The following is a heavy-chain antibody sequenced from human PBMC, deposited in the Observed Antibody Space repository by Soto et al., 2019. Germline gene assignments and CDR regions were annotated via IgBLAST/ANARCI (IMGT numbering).Heavy chain of an antibody. J-gene: IGHJ4*02. CDR2: FDPEDGET. D-gene: IGHD6-13*01. V-gene: IGHV1-24*01. CDR1: GYTLTELS. Sequence: ASVKVSCKVSGYTLTELSMHWVRQAPGKGLEWMGGFDPEDGETIYAQKFQGRVTMTEDTSTDTAYMELSSLRSEDTAVYYCATAGSSSYLFDYWGQGTLVTVSS. CDR3: ATAGSSSYLFDY.